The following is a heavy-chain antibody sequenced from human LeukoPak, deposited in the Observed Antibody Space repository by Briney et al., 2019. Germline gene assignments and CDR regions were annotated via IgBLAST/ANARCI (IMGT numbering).Heavy chain of an antibody. V-gene: IGHV4-34*01. CDR1: GGSFSGYY. Sequence: SETLSLTCAVYGGSFSGYYWSWIRQPPGKGLVWIGEINHSGSTNYNPSLKSRVTISVDTSKNQFSLKLSSVTAADTAVYYCARVQYRYYDSSCYYYVRYYMDVWGKGTTVTVSS. D-gene: IGHD3-22*01. CDR2: INHSGST. CDR3: ARVQYRYYDSSCYYYVRYYMDV. J-gene: IGHJ6*03.